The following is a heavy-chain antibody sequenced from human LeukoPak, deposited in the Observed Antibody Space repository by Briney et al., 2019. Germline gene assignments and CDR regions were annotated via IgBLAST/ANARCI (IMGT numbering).Heavy chain of an antibody. CDR2: ISWDGGST. CDR3: AKDQQWLVTHGGIDY. V-gene: IGHV3-43D*03. J-gene: IGHJ4*02. D-gene: IGHD6-19*01. Sequence: TGGSLRLSCAASGFTFDDYAMHWVRQAPGKGLEWVSLISWDGGSTYDADSVKGRFTISRDNSKNSLYLQMNSLRAEDTALYYCAKDQQWLVTHGGIDYWGQGTLVTVSS. CDR1: GFTFDDYA.